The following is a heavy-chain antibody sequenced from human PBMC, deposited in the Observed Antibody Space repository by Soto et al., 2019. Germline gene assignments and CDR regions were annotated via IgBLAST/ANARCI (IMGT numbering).Heavy chain of an antibody. CDR1: GFTFSSYA. CDR2: ISYDGSNK. Sequence: PGGSLRLSCAVSGFTFSSYAIHWVRQAPGKGLEWVAVISYDGSNKYYADSVKGRFTISRDNSKSTLDLQMNSPRAEDTAVYYCAREASTIAVAGEVDYWGQGTLVTVSS. CDR3: AREASTIAVAGEVDY. J-gene: IGHJ4*02. D-gene: IGHD6-19*01. V-gene: IGHV3-30-3*01.